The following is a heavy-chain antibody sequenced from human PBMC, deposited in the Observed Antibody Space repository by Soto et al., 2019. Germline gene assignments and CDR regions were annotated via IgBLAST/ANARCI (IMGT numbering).Heavy chain of an antibody. J-gene: IGHJ4*02. CDR1: GFTFSYYS. CDR2: ISYDGSNK. V-gene: IGHV3-30*18. Sequence: GGSLRLSCAASGFTFSYYSMHWVRQAPGKGLEWVAVISYDGSNKYYADSVKGRFIISRDNSKNRLYLQMNSLRAEDTAVYYCAKGPPLDYWGQGTLVTVSS. CDR3: AKGPPLDY.